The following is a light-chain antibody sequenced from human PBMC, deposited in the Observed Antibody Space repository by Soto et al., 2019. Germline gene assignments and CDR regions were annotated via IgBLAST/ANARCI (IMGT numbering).Light chain of an antibody. Sequence: QSVLTQPPSVSAAPGQKVTISCSGSSSNIGNNYVSWYNQHPETAPTLLIHDNNKRPSGIPDRSSGSTSGTTATLCITGLQSGGEGDYYSGAWNSSLGAVVFGGGTKLTVL. J-gene: IGLJ2*01. V-gene: IGLV1-51*01. CDR1: SSNIGNNY. CDR3: GAWNSSLGAVV. CDR2: DNN.